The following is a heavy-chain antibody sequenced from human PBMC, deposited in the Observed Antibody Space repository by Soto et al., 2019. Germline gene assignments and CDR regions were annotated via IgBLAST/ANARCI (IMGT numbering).Heavy chain of an antibody. D-gene: IGHD3-22*01. V-gene: IGHV3-30*18. J-gene: IGHJ4*02. CDR2: ISYDGSNK. CDR3: AKDMDSRQLGY. Sequence: GGSLRLSCSASGFTFSSYGMHWVRQAPGKGLEWVAVISYDGSNKYYADSVKGRFTISRDNSKNTLYLQMNSLRAEDTAVYYGAKDMDSRQLGYWGQGTLVTVSS. CDR1: GFTFSSYG.